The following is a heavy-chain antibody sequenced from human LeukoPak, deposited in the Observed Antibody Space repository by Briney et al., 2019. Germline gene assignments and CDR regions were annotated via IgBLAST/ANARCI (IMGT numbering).Heavy chain of an antibody. CDR2: IYHSGST. V-gene: IGHV4-39*07. Sequence: PSQTLSLTCTVSGGSISSGRYYWGWIRQPPGKGLEWIGSIYHSGSTYYNPSLKSRVTISVDTSKNQFSLKLSSVTAADTAVYYCARGGSYMEIYYYYYMDVWGKGTTVTVSS. CDR3: ARGGSYMEIYYYYYMDV. J-gene: IGHJ6*03. CDR1: GGSISSGRYY. D-gene: IGHD1-26*01.